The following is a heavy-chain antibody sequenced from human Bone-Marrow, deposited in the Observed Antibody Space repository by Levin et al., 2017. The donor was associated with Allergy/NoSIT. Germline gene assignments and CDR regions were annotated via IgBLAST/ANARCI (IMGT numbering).Heavy chain of an antibody. J-gene: IGHJ5*02. CDR2: TYYRSKWYF. CDR3: ARGNGRRNNWYDP. V-gene: IGHV6-1*01. Sequence: PSETLSLTCDISGDSVSSSTVTWNWIRQSPSRGPEWLGRTYYRSKWYFDYAVSVKSRIVINPDTSKNQFSLQLNSVTPEDTAVYYCARGNGRRNNWYDPWGQGMLVTVSS. CDR1: GDSVSSSTVT. D-gene: IGHD2-8*01.